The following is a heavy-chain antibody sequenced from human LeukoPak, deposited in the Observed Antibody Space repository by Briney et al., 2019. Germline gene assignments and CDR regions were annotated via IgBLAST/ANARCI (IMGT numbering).Heavy chain of an antibody. D-gene: IGHD5-12*01. J-gene: IGHJ6*03. CDR2: ISWKSGSI. CDR1: GFTFDDYA. Sequence: PGGSLRLSCAASGFTFDDYAMHWVRQALGKVLEWVSGISWKSGSIGYADSVKGRFTTSRDNAQNTLYLRITTLRDEDTALYYSANDRARHYYYMDVWGKGTTVTVSS. V-gene: IGHV3-9*01. CDR3: ANDRARHYYYMDV.